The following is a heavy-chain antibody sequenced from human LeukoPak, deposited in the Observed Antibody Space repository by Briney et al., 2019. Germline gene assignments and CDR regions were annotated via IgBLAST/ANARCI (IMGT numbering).Heavy chain of an antibody. V-gene: IGHV3-23*01. CDR2: ISGSGGST. CDR3: AKDGXPVXXXSTSCSFDY. D-gene: IGHD2-2*01. J-gene: IGHJ4*02. Sequence: PGGSLRLSCAASGFTFSSYAMSWVRQAPGKGLEWVSAISGSGGSTYYADSVKGRFTVSRDNSKNTLYLQMNSLRAEDTAVYYCAKDGXPVXXXSTSCSFDYWGQGTLVTVSS. CDR1: GFTFSSYA.